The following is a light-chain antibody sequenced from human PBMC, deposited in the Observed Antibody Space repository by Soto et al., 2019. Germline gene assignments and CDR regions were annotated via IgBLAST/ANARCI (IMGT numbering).Light chain of an antibody. V-gene: IGKV1-9*01. Sequence: DIQLTQSPSFLSASVGDRVTITCRASQGISTFLAWYQQHPGTAPKRLIYDASNLQSGVPSRFSGSGSGTEFTLTISSLQPEDFATYYCQQANSFPLTFGGGTKVDI. CDR2: DAS. CDR1: QGISTF. CDR3: QQANSFPLT. J-gene: IGKJ4*01.